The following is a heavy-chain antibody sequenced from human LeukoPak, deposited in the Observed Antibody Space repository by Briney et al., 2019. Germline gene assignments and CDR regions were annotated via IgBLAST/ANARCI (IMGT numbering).Heavy chain of an antibody. CDR1: GFSFSSYE. Sequence: GGTLRLSCAASGFSFSSYEMNWVRQAPGKGLAWVSYIGSTTNSIHYADSVKGRFTTSRENAKKSLHLQMNSLRAEDTAVYYCARDEYSGLYYYMDVWGKGTTVTVSS. CDR3: ARDEYSGLYYYMDV. J-gene: IGHJ6*03. CDR2: IGSTTNSI. V-gene: IGHV3-48*03. D-gene: IGHD5-12*01.